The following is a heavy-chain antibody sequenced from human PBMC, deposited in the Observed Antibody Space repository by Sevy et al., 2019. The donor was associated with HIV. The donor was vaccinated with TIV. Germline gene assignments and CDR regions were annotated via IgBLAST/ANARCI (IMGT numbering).Heavy chain of an antibody. CDR2: IGAYNRNR. J-gene: IGHJ4*02. D-gene: IGHD3-10*01. V-gene: IGHV1-18*01. CDR3: ARVPTYYYGSATYFES. Sequence: ASVKVSCKASGYTFASEGISWVRQAPGQGLEWMGWIGAYNRNRNSAQKFQTRVTLTIDRSTSTAFMELRGLRSDDTAMYYCARVPTYYYGSATYFESWGPGTLVTVSS. CDR1: GYTFASEG.